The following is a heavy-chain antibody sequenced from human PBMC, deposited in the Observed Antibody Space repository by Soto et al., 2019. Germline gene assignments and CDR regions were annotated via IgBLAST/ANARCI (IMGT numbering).Heavy chain of an antibody. V-gene: IGHV3-9*01. Sequence: GGSLRLSCAASGFTFDDYAMHWVRQAPGKGLEWVSGISWNSGSIGYADSVKGRFTISRDNAKNSLYLQMNSLRAEDTALYYCAKDMGSTHEAEHPALRKALWFDPWGQGTLVTVSS. CDR1: GFTFDDYA. CDR2: ISWNSGSI. J-gene: IGHJ5*02. D-gene: IGHD2-2*01. CDR3: AKDMGSTHEAEHPALRKALWFDP.